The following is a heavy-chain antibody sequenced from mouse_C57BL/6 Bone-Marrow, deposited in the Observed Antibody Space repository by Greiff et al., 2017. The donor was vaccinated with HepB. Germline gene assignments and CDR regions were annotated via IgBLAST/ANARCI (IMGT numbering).Heavy chain of an antibody. CDR2: ISSGGSYT. J-gene: IGHJ4*01. CDR3: ARHKENYYGSSYAMDY. CDR1: GFTFSIYG. V-gene: IGHV5-6*01. D-gene: IGHD1-1*01. Sequence: EVQVVESGGDLVKPGGSLKLSCAASGFTFSIYGMSWVRQTPDKRLEWVATISSGGSYTYYPDSVKGRFTISRDNAKNTLYLQMSSLKSEDTAMYYCARHKENYYGSSYAMDYWGQGTSVTVSS.